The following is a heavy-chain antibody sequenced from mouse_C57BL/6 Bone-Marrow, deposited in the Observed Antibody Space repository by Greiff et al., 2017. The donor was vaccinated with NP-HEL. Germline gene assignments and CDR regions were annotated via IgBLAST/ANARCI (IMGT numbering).Heavy chain of an antibody. CDR2: IRLKSDNYAT. CDR3: TGNYGSLYWYFDV. CDR1: GFTFSNYW. D-gene: IGHD1-1*01. V-gene: IGHV6-3*01. J-gene: IGHJ1*03. Sequence: EVQGVESGGGLVQPGGSMKLSCVASGFTFSNYWMNWVRQSPEKGLEWVAQIRLKSDNYATHYAESVKGRFTISRDDSKSSVYLQMNNLRAEDTGIDYCTGNYGSLYWYFDVWGTGTTVTVSS.